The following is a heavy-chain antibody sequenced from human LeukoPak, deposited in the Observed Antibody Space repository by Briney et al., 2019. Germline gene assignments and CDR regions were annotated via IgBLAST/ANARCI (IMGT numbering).Heavy chain of an antibody. D-gene: IGHD6-6*01. CDR2: IYYSGST. J-gene: IGHJ4*02. Sequence: SETLSLTCTVSGGSISSYYWSWIRQPPGKGLEWIGYIYYSGSTNYNPSLKSRVTISVDTSKNQFSLKLSSVTAADTAVYYCARLEYSSSSGLRVFDYWGQGTLVTVSS. CDR3: ARLEYSSSSGLRVFDY. CDR1: GGSISSYY. V-gene: IGHV4-59*08.